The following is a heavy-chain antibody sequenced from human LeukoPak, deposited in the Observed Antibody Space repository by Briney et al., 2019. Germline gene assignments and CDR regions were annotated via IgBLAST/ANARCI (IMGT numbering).Heavy chain of an antibody. Sequence: PSETLSLTCTGSGGSISSYYWSWILQPAAKGLEWIGRIYTRGSTNYNPSLKSRVAMSVDTSKNQFSLKLSSVTAADTAVYYCARWAGTRGYFDYWGQGTLVTVSS. V-gene: IGHV4-4*07. D-gene: IGHD1/OR15-1a*01. J-gene: IGHJ4*02. CDR3: ARWAGTRGYFDY. CDR2: IYTRGST. CDR1: GGSISSYY.